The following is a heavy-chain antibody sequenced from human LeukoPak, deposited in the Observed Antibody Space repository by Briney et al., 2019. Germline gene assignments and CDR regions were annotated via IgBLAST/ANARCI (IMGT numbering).Heavy chain of an antibody. V-gene: IGHV3-21*01. Sequence: GGSLRLSCAASGFTFNDYTMTWVRQAPGKGLEWVSSITGDCNYIFYADSVKGRFTISRDNAQNSLFLELNSLRGEDTAVYYCARERNFYYFDYWGQGALVTVSS. D-gene: IGHD3-3*01. J-gene: IGHJ4*02. CDR1: GFTFNDYT. CDR2: ITGDCNYI. CDR3: ARERNFYYFDY.